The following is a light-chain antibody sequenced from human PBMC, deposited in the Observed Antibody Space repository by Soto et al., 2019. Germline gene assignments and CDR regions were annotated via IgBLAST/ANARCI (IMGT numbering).Light chain of an antibody. V-gene: IGLV1-51*01. Sequence: QSVLTQPPSLSAAPGQRVTISCSGSSSNIGNNYVSWYQQFPGTAPKFLIYDNKKRPSGIPDRFSGSKSGTSATLGITGLQTGDEADYHCATWDSSLSAVVFGGGTKLTVL. CDR2: DNK. CDR1: SSNIGNNY. J-gene: IGLJ2*01. CDR3: ATWDSSLSAVV.